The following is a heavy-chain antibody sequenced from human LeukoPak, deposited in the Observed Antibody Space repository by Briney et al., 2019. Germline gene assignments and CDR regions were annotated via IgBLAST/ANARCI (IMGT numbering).Heavy chain of an antibody. CDR2: ISYDGSNK. V-gene: IGHV3-30-3*01. CDR3: ARDRIVDRNWFDP. Sequence: GRSLRLSCAASGFTFSRNAMHWVRQAPGKGLEWVAVISYDGSNKYYADSVKGRFTISRDNSKNTLYLQMNSLRTEDTAVYYCARDRIVDRNWFDPWGQGTLVTVSS. CDR1: GFTFSRNA. D-gene: IGHD6-6*01. J-gene: IGHJ5*02.